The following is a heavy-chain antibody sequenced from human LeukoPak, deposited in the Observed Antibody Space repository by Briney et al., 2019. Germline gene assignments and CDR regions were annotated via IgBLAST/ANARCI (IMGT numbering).Heavy chain of an antibody. J-gene: IGHJ6*02. CDR1: GFTFSTSG. V-gene: IGHV3-33*01. CDR2: IWYDGSDQ. CDR3: ARSGNGGMDV. Sequence: PGGSLRLSCAASGFTFSTSGMHWVRQAPGKGLEWVAVIWYDGSDQYYADSVKGRFTISRDNSRNTLYLQMNSLRAEDTAVYYCARSGNGGMDVWGQGTTVTVSS. D-gene: IGHD4-23*01.